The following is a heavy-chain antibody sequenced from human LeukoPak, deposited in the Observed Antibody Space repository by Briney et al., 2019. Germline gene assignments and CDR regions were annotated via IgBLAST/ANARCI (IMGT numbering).Heavy chain of an antibody. CDR1: GFTFSRYS. J-gene: IGHJ4*02. D-gene: IGHD1-26*01. CDR3: AREAAVGATQFDY. V-gene: IGHV3-66*01. CDR2: IYSGGST. Sequence: GGSLRLSCAASGFTFSRYSMNWVRQAPGKGLEWVSVIYSGGSTYYADSVKGRFSISRDNSKNTLYLQMNSLRAEDTVVYYCAREAAVGATQFDYWGQGTLVTVSS.